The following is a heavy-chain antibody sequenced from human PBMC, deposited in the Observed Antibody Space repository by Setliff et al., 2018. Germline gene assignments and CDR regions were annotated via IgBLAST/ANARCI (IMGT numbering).Heavy chain of an antibody. D-gene: IGHD5-12*01. CDR1: GYDFRGHG. J-gene: IGHJ3*01. V-gene: IGHV1-18*01. CDR3: ARSSRSGYYHQRYSFDL. CDR2: ISPYSGSA. Sequence: ASVKVSCKVSGYDFRGHGINWVRQAPGQGPEWMGWISPYSGSASYAEKVQDRVTMTADTSTNTAYLEVRSLRSDDTAIYYCARSSRSGYYHQRYSFDLWGKGTRVTVSS.